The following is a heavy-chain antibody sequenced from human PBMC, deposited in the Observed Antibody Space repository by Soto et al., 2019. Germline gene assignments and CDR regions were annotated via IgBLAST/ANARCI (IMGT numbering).Heavy chain of an antibody. CDR2: IFYSGTT. J-gene: IGHJ6*02. D-gene: IGHD3-22*01. Sequence: SETLSLTCTVSGGSIISSGYYLVCIRQSPWKGLEWIGTIFYSGTTYYNPSLESRITISQDTSNNQFSLKLTSVTAADTAVYYCARHYYDSSGYPAPYYHGMDVWGQGTTVTVSS. CDR1: GGSIISSGYY. V-gene: IGHV4-39*01. CDR3: ARHYYDSSGYPAPYYHGMDV.